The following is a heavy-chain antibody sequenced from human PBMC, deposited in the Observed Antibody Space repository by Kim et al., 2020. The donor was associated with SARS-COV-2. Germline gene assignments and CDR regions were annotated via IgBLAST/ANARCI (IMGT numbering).Heavy chain of an antibody. Sequence: GGSLRLSCAASGFTFSSYSMNWVRQAPGKGLEWVSSISSSSSYIYYADSVKGRFTISRDNAKNSLYLQMNSLRAEDTAVYYCARGQRRYCSGGSCYSKYWGQRTLVTVSS. CDR3: ARGQRRYCSGGSCYSKY. CDR2: ISSSSSYI. D-gene: IGHD2-15*01. J-gene: IGHJ4*02. V-gene: IGHV3-21*01. CDR1: GFTFSSYS.